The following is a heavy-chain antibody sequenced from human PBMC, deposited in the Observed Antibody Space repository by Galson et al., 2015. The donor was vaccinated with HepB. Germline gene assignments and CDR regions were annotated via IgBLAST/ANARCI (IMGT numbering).Heavy chain of an antibody. Sequence: SVKVSCKASGYTITSYGTSWRRQAPGQGLEWMGWSSAYNGNTNYAQKLQGRVTMTTDTSTSTAYMELRSLRSDDTAVYYCAGEVDSSGYYYGWGQGTLVTVSS. CDR3: AGEVDSSGYYYG. J-gene: IGHJ4*02. CDR1: GYTITSYG. CDR2: SSAYNGNT. D-gene: IGHD3-22*01. V-gene: IGHV1-18*04.